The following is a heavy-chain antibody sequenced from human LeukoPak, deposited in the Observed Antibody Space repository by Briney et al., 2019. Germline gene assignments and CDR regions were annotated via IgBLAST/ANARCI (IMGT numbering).Heavy chain of an antibody. J-gene: IGHJ4*02. CDR2: VSSTGTT. CDR1: GGSISSYY. Sequence: PSETLSLTCTVSGGSISSYYWSWIRQPPGKGLEWIGYVSSTGTTDYNPSLKSRVTISVDTSKKQFSLTLYSVTAADTAVYYCARDVGDYSDFWGQGILVTVSS. CDR3: ARDVGDYSDF. V-gene: IGHV4-59*01. D-gene: IGHD1-26*01.